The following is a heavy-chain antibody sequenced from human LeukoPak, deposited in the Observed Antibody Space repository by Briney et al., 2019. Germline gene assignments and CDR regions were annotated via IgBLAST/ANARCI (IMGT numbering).Heavy chain of an antibody. CDR3: ARDSAGNDY. D-gene: IGHD6-13*01. CDR2: IKQDGSEK. CDR1: GFTFSTYW. Sequence: GGSLRLSCAASGFTFSTYWMSWVRQAPGEGLEWVANIKQDGSEKYYVDSVKGRFTITRDNAKNSLYLQMNSLRAEDTAMYYCARDSAGNDYWGQGTLVTVSS. V-gene: IGHV3-7*01. J-gene: IGHJ4*02.